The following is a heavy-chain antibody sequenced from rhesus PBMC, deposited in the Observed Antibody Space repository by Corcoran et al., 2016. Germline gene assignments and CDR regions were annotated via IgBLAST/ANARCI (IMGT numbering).Heavy chain of an antibody. D-gene: IGHD3-3*01. V-gene: IGHV4-165*01. CDR3: ARVRYLDWFFDY. J-gene: IGHJ4*01. CDR1: GGSFSGSY. CDR2: ISGSSGST. Sequence: QVQLQESGPGLVKPSETLSLTCAVSGGSFSGSYWGWIRQPPGKGLAWIGYISGSSGSTDYNPSLKSRVTISTDTSKNQFSLKLSSVTAADTAVYYCARVRYLDWFFDYWGQGVLVTVSS.